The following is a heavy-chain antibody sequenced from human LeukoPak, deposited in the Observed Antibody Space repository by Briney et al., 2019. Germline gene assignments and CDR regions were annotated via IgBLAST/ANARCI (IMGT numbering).Heavy chain of an antibody. CDR1: GGTFSSYA. J-gene: IGHJ6*02. V-gene: IGHV1-69*13. Sequence: SVKVSCKASGGTFSSYAISWVRQAPGRGLEWMGGIIPIFGTANYAQKFQGRVTITADESTSTAYMELSSLRSEDTAVYYCASSRQQLVLGMDVWGQGTTVTVSS. CDR2: IIPIFGTA. CDR3: ASSRQQLVLGMDV. D-gene: IGHD6-13*01.